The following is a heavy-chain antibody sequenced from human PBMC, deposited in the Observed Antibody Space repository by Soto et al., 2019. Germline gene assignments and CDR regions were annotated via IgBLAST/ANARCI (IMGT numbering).Heavy chain of an antibody. CDR3: ARSQDSSGYWNSCFDP. CDR2: IIPIFGTA. Sequence: GASVKVSCKASGYTFTSYGISWVRQAPGQGLEWVGGIIPIFGTANYPQKFKGRVTITADESTSTAYMELSSLRSEDTAVYYCARSQDSSGYWNSCFDPWGQGTLVTVSS. V-gene: IGHV1-69*13. CDR1: GYTFTSYG. D-gene: IGHD3-22*01. J-gene: IGHJ5*02.